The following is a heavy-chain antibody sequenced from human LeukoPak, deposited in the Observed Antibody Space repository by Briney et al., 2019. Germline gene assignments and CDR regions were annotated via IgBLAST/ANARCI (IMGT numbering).Heavy chain of an antibody. V-gene: IGHV3-30*02. CDR1: GFTFSSYA. D-gene: IGHD3-10*01. J-gene: IGHJ5*01. CDR3: AKSAMIRGVIGGNWFDS. Sequence: PGGSLRLSCAASGFTFSSYAMHWVRQAPGKGLEWVTFIQYDGSTKYYADSVRGRFTISRDNSKNTLYLQMNSLRAEDTGVYYCAKSAMIRGVIGGNWFDSWGQGTLVTVSS. CDR2: IQYDGSTK.